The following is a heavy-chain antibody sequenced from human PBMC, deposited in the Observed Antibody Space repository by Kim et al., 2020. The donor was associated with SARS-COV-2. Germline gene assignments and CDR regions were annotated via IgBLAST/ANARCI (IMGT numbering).Heavy chain of an antibody. CDR3: ARGVCSSTSCYSGWFDP. CDR1: GYSFTSYW. J-gene: IGHJ5*02. CDR2: IDPSDSYT. V-gene: IGHV5-10-1*01. D-gene: IGHD2-2*01. Sequence: GESLKISCKGSGYSFTSYWISWVRQMPGKGLEWMGRIDPSDSYTNYSPSFQGHVTISADKSISTAYLQWSSLKASDTAMYYCARGVCSSTSCYSGWFDPWGQGTLVTVSS.